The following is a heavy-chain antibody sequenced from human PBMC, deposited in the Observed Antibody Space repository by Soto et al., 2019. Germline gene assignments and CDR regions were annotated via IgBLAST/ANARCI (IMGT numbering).Heavy chain of an antibody. D-gene: IGHD3-10*01. J-gene: IGHJ5*02. CDR1: GFTVSNNY. V-gene: IGHV3-53*01. CDR3: ARGKGITMVRGEGWFDP. Sequence: GGSLRLSCAAAGFTVSNNYMSWVRQAPGKGLEWVSVVHSGGNTYYAESVKGRFTISRDNAKNTLYLQMNSLRAEDTAVYYCARGKGITMVRGEGWFDPWGQGTLVTVSP. CDR2: VHSGGNT.